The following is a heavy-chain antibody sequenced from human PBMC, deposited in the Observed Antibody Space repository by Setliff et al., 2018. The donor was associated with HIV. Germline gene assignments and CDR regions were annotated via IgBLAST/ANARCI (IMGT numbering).Heavy chain of an antibody. Sequence: PSETLSLTCTVSGGSIRRSSYYWGWIRQPPGKGLEWIGEVTHSGRTNYNPSLESRVTISVDTSKNQFSLKLSSVTAADTAVFYCARGGYSYGFGRHRAYFQYWGQGTQVTVSS. CDR3: ARGGYSYGFGRHRAYFQY. CDR2: VTHSGRT. V-gene: IGHV4-39*01. CDR1: GGSIRRSSYY. J-gene: IGHJ1*01. D-gene: IGHD5-18*01.